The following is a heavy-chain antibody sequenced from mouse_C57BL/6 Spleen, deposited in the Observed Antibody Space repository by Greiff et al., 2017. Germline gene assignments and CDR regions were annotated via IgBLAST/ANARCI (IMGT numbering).Heavy chain of an antibody. Sequence: EVQLQQSGPELVKPGASVKISCKASGYTFTDYYMNWVKQSHGKSLEWIGDINPNNGGTSYNQKFKGKATLTVDKSSSTAYMELRSLTSEDSAVYYCAREGGDMVTTWYFDVWGTGTTVTVSS. CDR3: AREGGDMVTTWYFDV. V-gene: IGHV1-26*01. J-gene: IGHJ1*03. CDR1: GYTFTDYY. CDR2: INPNNGGT. D-gene: IGHD2-2*01.